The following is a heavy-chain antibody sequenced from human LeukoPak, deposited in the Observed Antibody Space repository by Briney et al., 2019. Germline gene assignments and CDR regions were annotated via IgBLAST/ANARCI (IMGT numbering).Heavy chain of an antibody. CDR3: ARMGQYRSSRVYYYFNGMDV. Sequence: PGRSLRLSCAASGFTFSTYAMHWVRQAPGKGLEWVAVISYDGSSKYYADSVKGRLTISRDNSENTLYLQMNSLRAEDSHTAVYYCARMGQYRSSRVYYYFNGMDVWGQGTTVTVSS. CDR2: ISYDGSSK. V-gene: IGHV3-30-3*01. CDR1: GFTFSTYA. J-gene: IGHJ6*02. D-gene: IGHD6-6*01.